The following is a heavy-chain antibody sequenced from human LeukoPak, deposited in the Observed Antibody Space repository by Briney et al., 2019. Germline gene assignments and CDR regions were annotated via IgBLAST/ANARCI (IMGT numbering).Heavy chain of an antibody. D-gene: IGHD6-19*01. Sequence: SETLSLTCTVSGGSISSSSYYWGWIRQPPGKGLEWIGSIYYSGSTYYNPSLKSRVTISVDTSKNQFSLKLSSVTAADTAVYYCASYSSRYPIKNFDYWGQGTLVTVSS. CDR3: ASYSSRYPIKNFDY. CDR2: IYYSGST. V-gene: IGHV4-39*01. J-gene: IGHJ4*02. CDR1: GGSISSSSYY.